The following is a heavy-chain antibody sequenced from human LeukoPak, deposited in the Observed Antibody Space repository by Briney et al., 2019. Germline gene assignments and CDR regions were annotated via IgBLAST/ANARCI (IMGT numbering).Heavy chain of an antibody. CDR1: GFSFRSYG. CDR3: ASVGPTTATLDY. CDR2: LRRDVTYS. J-gene: IGHJ4*02. Sequence: PGGSLRLFCAASGFSFRSYGMYWVRQPPEKGLQWVAYLRRDVTYSKYAESVRGRFTISRDNSKNTLDLQLSRLTVEDTAVYYCASVGPTTATLDYSRQACLVSVSS. V-gene: IGHV3-30*02. D-gene: IGHD1-26*01.